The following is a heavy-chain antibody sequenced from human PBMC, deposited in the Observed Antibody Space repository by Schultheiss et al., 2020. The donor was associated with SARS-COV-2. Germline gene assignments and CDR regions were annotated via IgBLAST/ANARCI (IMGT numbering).Heavy chain of an antibody. V-gene: IGHV3-30*03. CDR2: ISNDGSNK. CDR1: GFIFSSYG. CDR3: ARDPTGAFDI. Sequence: GGSLRLSCAASGFIFSSYGMHWVRQAPGKGLQWVSIISNDGSNKYYADSVKGRFTISRDNSKNTVYLQMNSLTAEDTAVYYCARDPTGAFDIWGQGTMVTVSS. J-gene: IGHJ3*02.